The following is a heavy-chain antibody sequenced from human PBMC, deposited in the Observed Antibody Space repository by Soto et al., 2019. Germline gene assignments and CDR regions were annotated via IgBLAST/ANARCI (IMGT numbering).Heavy chain of an antibody. J-gene: IGHJ4*02. Sequence: EVQLVESGGTLVQPGESLRLSCVASGFSFSSYSMNWVRQAPGKGLEWVSYISHSSSVIYYADSVKGRFTISRDNAKNSLYLQMNSLRVEDTAVYYCARVARAAGGPGCWGQGSLVTVSS. V-gene: IGHV3-48*04. CDR1: GFSFSSYS. CDR3: ARVARAAGGPGC. CDR2: ISHSSSVI. D-gene: IGHD3-10*01.